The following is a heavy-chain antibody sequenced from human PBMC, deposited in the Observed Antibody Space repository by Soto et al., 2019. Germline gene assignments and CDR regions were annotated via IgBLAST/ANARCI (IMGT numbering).Heavy chain of an antibody. CDR1: GFTFTSYA. D-gene: IGHD3-22*01. CDR3: ARDRLYDRNTQYYNYGMDG. V-gene: IGHV3-30-3*01. Sequence: LVESGGGVVQPGRSLRVSCAASGFTFTSYAMHWVRQAPGKGLEWVATISYDGSKKDYADSVKGRFTISRDNSKNTLYLQMNSLRAEDTAVYYCARDRLYDRNTQYYNYGMDGWGQGTTVTVSS. CDR2: ISYDGSKK. J-gene: IGHJ6*02.